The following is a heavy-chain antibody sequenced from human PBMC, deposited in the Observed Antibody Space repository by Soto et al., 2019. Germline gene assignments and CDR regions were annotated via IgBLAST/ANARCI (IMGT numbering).Heavy chain of an antibody. CDR3: TRFFEVVVATNGYFLAS. D-gene: IGHD2-15*01. Sequence: HPGGSLRLSCTGSGFTFGDHAMSWFRQAPGKGLEWVGFIRSKAYGGTTEYAASVKGRFTISRDDSKSIAYLQMNSLKTEDTAVFYCTRFFEVVVATNGYFLASGGRGTRSTV. V-gene: IGHV3-49*03. CDR2: IRSKAYGGTT. CDR1: GFTFGDHA. J-gene: IGHJ4*02.